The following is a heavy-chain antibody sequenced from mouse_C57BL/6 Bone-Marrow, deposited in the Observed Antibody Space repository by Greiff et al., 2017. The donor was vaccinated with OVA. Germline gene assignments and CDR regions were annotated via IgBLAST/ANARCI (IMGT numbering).Heavy chain of an antibody. CDR3: ARCDGYFYAMDY. CDR1: GYSFTGYY. Sequence: EVQLQESGPELVKPGASVKISCKASGYSFTGYYMHWVKQSPEKSLEWIGEINPSTGGTTYNQKFKAKATLTVDKSSSTAYMQLNSLTSEDSAVYYCARCDGYFYAMDYWGQGTSVTVSS. CDR2: INPSTGGT. J-gene: IGHJ4*01. V-gene: IGHV1-42*01. D-gene: IGHD2-3*01.